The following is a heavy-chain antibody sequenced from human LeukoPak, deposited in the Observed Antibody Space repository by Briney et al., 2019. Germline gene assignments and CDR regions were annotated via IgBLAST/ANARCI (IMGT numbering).Heavy chain of an antibody. V-gene: IGHV1-3*01. CDR2: INAGNGNT. J-gene: IGHJ3*02. Sequence: ASVNVSCKASGYTFTSYAMHWVRQAPGQRLEWMGWINAGNGNTKYSQKFQGRVTITRDTSASTAYMELSSLRSEDTAVYYCARPSQEDAFDIWGQGTMVTVSS. CDR3: ARPSQEDAFDI. CDR1: GYTFTSYA.